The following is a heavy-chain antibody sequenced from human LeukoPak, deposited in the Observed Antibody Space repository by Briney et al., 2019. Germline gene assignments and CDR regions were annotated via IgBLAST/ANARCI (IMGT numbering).Heavy chain of an antibody. J-gene: IGHJ4*02. CDR1: GYSISSGYY. D-gene: IGHD3-22*01. CDR3: ASHYYDSSGSISPIDY. V-gene: IGHV4-38-2*02. Sequence: SETLSLTCTVSGYSISSGYYWGWIRQPPGKGLEWIGSIYHSGSTYYNPSLKSRVTISVDTSKNQFSLKLSSVTAADTAVYYCASHYYDSSGSISPIDYWGQGTLVTVSS. CDR2: IYHSGST.